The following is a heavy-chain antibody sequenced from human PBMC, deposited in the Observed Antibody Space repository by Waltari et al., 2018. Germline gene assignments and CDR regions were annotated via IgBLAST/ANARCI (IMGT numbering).Heavy chain of an antibody. CDR3: AKDTRFLEWFQTYYFDY. Sequence: QVQLVESGGGVVQPGGSLRLSCAASGFTFSSYGMHWVRQAPGKGLEWVAFIRYDGSNKYYADSVKGRFTISRDNSKNTLYLQMNSLRAEDTAVYYCAKDTRFLEWFQTYYFDYWGQGTLVTVSS. V-gene: IGHV3-30*02. CDR1: GFTFSSYG. J-gene: IGHJ4*02. D-gene: IGHD3-3*01. CDR2: IRYDGSNK.